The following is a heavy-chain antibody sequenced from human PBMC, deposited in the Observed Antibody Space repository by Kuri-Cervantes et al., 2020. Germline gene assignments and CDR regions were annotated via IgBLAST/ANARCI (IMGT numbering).Heavy chain of an antibody. V-gene: IGHV4-34*01. CDR3: VRGPKGSSCWYPHRDINYYYYYMDV. Sequence: SETLSLTCGLDGGSFSGYFWSWIRQPPGKGLGWIGEINHSGNTNYNPTLKSRVTMSVDKSKNQFSLKLSSVTAAVTAVYYCVRGPKGSSCWYPHRDINYYYYYMDVWGKGTTVTVSS. J-gene: IGHJ6*03. D-gene: IGHD6-19*01. CDR1: GGSFSGYF. CDR2: INHSGNT.